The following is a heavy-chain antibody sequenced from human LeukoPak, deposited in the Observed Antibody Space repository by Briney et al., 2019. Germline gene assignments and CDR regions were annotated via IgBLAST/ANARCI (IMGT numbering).Heavy chain of an antibody. CDR2: INHSGST. Sequence: SETLSLTCAVYGGSFSGYYWSWIRQPPGKGLEWIGEINHSGSTNYNPSLKSRVTTSVDTSKNQFSLRLSSVTAADTTVYYCPSGGYCSGGSCYSPPAYWGQGTLVTVFS. V-gene: IGHV4-34*01. D-gene: IGHD2-15*01. J-gene: IGHJ4*02. CDR3: PSGGYCSGGSCYSPPAY. CDR1: GGSFSGYY.